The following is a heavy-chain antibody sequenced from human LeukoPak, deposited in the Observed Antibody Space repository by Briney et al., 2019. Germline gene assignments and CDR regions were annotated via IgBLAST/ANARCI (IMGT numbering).Heavy chain of an antibody. CDR3: ARDGTTTIDCSSTSCYEANWFDP. J-gene: IGHJ5*02. CDR2: IYYSGST. D-gene: IGHD2-2*01. CDR1: GGSISSYY. Sequence: SQTLSLTCTVSGGSISSYYWSWIRQPPEKGLEWIGYIYYSGSTNYNPSLKSRVTISVDTSKNQFSLKLSSVTAADTAVYYCARDGTTTIDCSSTSCYEANWFDPWGQGTLVTVSS. V-gene: IGHV4-59*01.